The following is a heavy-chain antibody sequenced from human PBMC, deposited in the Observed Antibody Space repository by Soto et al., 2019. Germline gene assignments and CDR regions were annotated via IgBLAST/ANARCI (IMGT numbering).Heavy chain of an antibody. CDR3: AKEALDSVNIRFLEWLNGMDV. CDR2: ISYDGSNK. CDR1: GFTFSSYG. Sequence: GGSLRLSCAASGFTFSSYGMHWVRQAPGKGLEWVAVISYDGSNKYYADSVKGRFTISRDNSKNTLYLQMNSLRAEDTAVYYCAKEALDSVNIRFLEWLNGMDVWGQGTTVTVSS. V-gene: IGHV3-30*18. D-gene: IGHD3-3*01. J-gene: IGHJ6*02.